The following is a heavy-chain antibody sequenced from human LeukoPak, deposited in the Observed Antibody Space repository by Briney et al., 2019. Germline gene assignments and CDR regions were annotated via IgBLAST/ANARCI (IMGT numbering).Heavy chain of an antibody. CDR3: AKGGIQRGYYYYGMDV. D-gene: IGHD5-18*01. J-gene: IGHJ6*02. V-gene: IGHV3-23*01. CDR2: ISGSGGST. CDR1: GYSFTSYW. Sequence: GESLKISCKGSGYSFTSYWIGWVRQAPGKGLEWVSAISGSGGSTYYADSVKGRFTISRDNSKNTLYLQMNSLRAEDTAVYYCAKGGIQRGYYYYGMDVWGQGTTVTVSS.